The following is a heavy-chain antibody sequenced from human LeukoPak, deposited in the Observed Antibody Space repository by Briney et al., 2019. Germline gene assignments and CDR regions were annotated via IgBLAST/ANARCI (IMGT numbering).Heavy chain of an antibody. D-gene: IGHD3-10*01. CDR2: INHSGST. CDR1: GGSFSGYY. Sequence: SETLSLTCAVYGGSFSGYYWSWIRQPPGKGLEWFWEINHSGSTNYNPSLKSRVTISVDTSKHQFSLKLSSVIAADTAVYYCARVYFWFDPWGQGTLVTVSS. V-gene: IGHV4-34*01. CDR3: ARVYFWFDP. J-gene: IGHJ5*02.